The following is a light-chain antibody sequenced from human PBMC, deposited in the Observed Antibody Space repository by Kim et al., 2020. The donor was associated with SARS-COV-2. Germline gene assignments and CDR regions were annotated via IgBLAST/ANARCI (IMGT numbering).Light chain of an antibody. V-gene: IGKV1-39*01. CDR3: QQSHTTPLLT. J-gene: IGKJ4*01. Sequence: DIQMTQSPSSLAASVGDRVTISCRASQSIGTYLNWYQQKPGKPPKLLIYAASTLQSGIPSRFSGSGSGTDFTLTISSLQPEDVATYYCQQSHTTPLLTFGGGTKLEI. CDR1: QSIGTY. CDR2: AAS.